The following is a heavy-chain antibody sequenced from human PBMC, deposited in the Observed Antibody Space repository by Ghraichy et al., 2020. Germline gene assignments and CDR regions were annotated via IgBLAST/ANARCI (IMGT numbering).Heavy chain of an antibody. J-gene: IGHJ4*02. CDR2: INHSGST. CDR1: GGSFSGYY. D-gene: IGHD5-18*01. Sequence: SETLSLTCAVYGGSFSGYYWSWIRQPPGKGLEWIGEINHSGSTNYNPSLKSRVTISVDTSKNQFSLKLSSVTAADTAVYYCARSVDTAMVDYWGQGTLVTVS. CDR3: ARSVDTAMVDY. V-gene: IGHV4-34*01.